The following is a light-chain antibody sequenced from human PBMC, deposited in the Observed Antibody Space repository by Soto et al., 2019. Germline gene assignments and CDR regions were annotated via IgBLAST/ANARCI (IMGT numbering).Light chain of an antibody. CDR1: QSLVYSDGNTH. CDR2: KVS. V-gene: IGKV2-30*01. Sequence: DVVMPQSPLSLPVTLGQPASISCRSSQSLVYSDGNTHLSWFQQRPGQSQRRLIYKVSNRDSGVPDRFSGSVSGTDFTLKISRLEADDVVVYYCMLATNFSYTFGQGTKLEIK. J-gene: IGKJ2*01. CDR3: MLATNFSYT.